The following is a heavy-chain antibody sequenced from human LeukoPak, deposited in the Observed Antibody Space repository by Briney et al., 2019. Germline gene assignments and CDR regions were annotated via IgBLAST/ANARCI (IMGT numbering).Heavy chain of an antibody. V-gene: IGHV3-30*03. CDR2: ISYDGSNK. J-gene: IGHJ4*02. CDR3: ARGVRYFDWLFYY. CDR1: GFTFSSYG. D-gene: IGHD3-9*01. Sequence: GRSLRLSCAASGFTFSSYGMHWVRQAPGKGLEWVAVISYDGSNKYYADSVKGRFTISRDNSKNTLYLQMNSLRAEDTAVYYCARGVRYFDWLFYYWGQGTLVTVSS.